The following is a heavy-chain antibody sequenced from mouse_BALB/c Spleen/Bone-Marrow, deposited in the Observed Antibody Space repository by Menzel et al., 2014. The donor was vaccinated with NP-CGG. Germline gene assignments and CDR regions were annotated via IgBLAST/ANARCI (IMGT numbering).Heavy chain of an antibody. CDR2: IHPGSGGT. CDR3: TREKVGDFDY. V-gene: IGHV1-15*01. J-gene: IGHJ2*01. Sequence: QVHVKQSGAELVRPGASVKLSCKALGFTFTDYEMHWVKQTPVHGLEWIGTIHPGSGGTAYNQKFKGKATLTADKSFSTAYMELSSLTSEDSAAYYCTREKVGDFDYWGQGTTLTVSS. CDR1: GFTFTDYE.